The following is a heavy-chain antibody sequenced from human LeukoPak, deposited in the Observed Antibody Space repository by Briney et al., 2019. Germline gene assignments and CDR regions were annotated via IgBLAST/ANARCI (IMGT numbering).Heavy chain of an antibody. CDR3: ARENSYYDSSGYYFGSGYFDY. CDR1: GGSFSPYY. J-gene: IGHJ4*02. V-gene: IGHV4-59*01. CDR2: IYYSGST. Sequence: SETLSLTCTVSGGSFSPYYWIWIRQPPGKGLEWIGYIYYSGSTNYNPSLQSRVTISVDTSKSQFSLRLSSVTAADTAVYYCARENSYYDSSGYYFGSGYFDYWGQGTLVTVSS. D-gene: IGHD3-22*01.